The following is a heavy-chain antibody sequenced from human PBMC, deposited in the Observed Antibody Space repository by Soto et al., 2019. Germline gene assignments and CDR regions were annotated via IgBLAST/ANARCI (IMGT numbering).Heavy chain of an antibody. V-gene: IGHV3-74*01. J-gene: IGHJ4*02. Sequence: EVQLVGSGGGLVQPGGSLRLSCAASGFTFSSYWMHWVRQAPGKGLVWVSRINSDGSSTSYADSVKGRFTISRDNAKNTLYLQMNSLRAEDTAVYYCFGFGGSAWYFSVYWGQGTLVTVSS. CDR1: GFTFSSYW. D-gene: IGHD6-19*01. CDR2: INSDGSST. CDR3: FGFGGSAWYFSVY.